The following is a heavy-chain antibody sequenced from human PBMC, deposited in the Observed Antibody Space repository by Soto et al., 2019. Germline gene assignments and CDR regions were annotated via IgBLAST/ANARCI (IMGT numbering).Heavy chain of an antibody. D-gene: IGHD6-13*01. V-gene: IGHV1-18*04. CDR3: ARDSAAHGPVFDY. Sequence: ASVKGSCTASGYTFSTYCISCVGQSPGQGLEWMAWISTSNGDTHYAQKVQDRVSMTTDRFTSTAYMELRSLRSDDTAIYYCARDSAAHGPVFDYWGQGTLVTVSS. CDR2: ISTSNGDT. J-gene: IGHJ4*02. CDR1: GYTFSTYC.